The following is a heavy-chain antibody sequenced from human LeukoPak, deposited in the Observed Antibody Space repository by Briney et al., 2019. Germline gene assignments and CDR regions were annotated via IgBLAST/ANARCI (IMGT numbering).Heavy chain of an antibody. D-gene: IGHD3-10*01. CDR1: SGSFSGYY. V-gene: IGHV4-34*01. Sequence: SETLSLTCAVYSGSFSGYYWSWIRQPPGKGLEWIGEINHSGSTNYNPSLKSRVTISVDTSKNQFSLKLSSVTAADTAVYYCARYRYGSGSYYYWGQGTLVTVSS. CDR3: ARYRYGSGSYYY. CDR2: INHSGST. J-gene: IGHJ4*02.